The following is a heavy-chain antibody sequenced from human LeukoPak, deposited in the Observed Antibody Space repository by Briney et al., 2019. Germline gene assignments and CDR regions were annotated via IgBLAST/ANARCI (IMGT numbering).Heavy chain of an antibody. CDR2: IYHSGST. Sequence: SETLSLTCTVSGYTISSGYYWGWIRQPPGKGLEWIGSIYHSGSTYYNPSLKSRVTISVDTSKNQFSLKLSSVTAADTAVYYCARYWTPGDCYDYWGQGTLVTVSS. V-gene: IGHV4-38-2*02. D-gene: IGHD2-8*01. J-gene: IGHJ4*02. CDR1: GYTISSGYY. CDR3: ARYWTPGDCYDY.